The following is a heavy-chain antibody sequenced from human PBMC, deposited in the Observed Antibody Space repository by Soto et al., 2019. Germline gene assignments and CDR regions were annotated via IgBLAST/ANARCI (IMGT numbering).Heavy chain of an antibody. CDR2: IGTSAST. V-gene: IGHV3-23*01. Sequence: DVRLLESGGGLVQPGGSLRLSCAASGFTFSSYSMSWVRQAPGKGLEWVSTIGTSASTNYGDSVRGRFTISRDNSRNTLYLQMNSLRAEDTAVYYCADLTRYCTSSNCDWGQGTLVTVSS. CDR1: GFTFSSYS. D-gene: IGHD2-2*01. CDR3: ADLTRYCTSSNCD. J-gene: IGHJ4*02.